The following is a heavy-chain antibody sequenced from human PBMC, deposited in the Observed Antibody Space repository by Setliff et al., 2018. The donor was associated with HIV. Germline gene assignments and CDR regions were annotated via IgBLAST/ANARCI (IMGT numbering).Heavy chain of an antibody. Sequence: GGSLRLSCAASGLTFSSYAMSWVRQAPGKGLEWVSTINTNGGTTYYRGSVKGRFTISRDNSKNTLYLQMNSLRAEDTALYYCAREPSYCGHDCCSLLDYWGQGTLVTVSS. D-gene: IGHD2-21*02. CDR3: AREPSYCGHDCCSLLDY. V-gene: IGHV3-23*01. J-gene: IGHJ4*01. CDR2: INTNGGTT. CDR1: GLTFSSYA.